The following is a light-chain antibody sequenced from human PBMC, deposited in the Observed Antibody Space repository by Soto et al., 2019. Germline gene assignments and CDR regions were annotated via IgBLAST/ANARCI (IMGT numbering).Light chain of an antibody. CDR2: EVT. V-gene: IGLV2-18*02. CDR1: SSDVGNYNR. CDR3: TSDTSNRTWV. J-gene: IGLJ3*02. Sequence: QSALTQPPSVSGSPGQSVTISCTGTSSDVGNYNRVSWYQQPPGTAPKLMIYEVTNRPSGVPNRFSASKSGNTASLTISGLQAEDEADYYRTSDTSNRTWVFGGGTKLTVL.